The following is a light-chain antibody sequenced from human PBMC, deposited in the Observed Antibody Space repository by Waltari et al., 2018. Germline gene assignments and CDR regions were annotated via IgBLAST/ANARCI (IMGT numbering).Light chain of an antibody. CDR1: SLRIYY. Sequence: SSELTQDPAVSVALGQTVRITCQGDSLRIYYVIWFLQKPGQAPALVIYGKNSRPSGIPDRFSASSSGSTASLTIIGAQAEDEADYYCHSRDISGDVLIGGGTKLTVV. CDR2: GKN. J-gene: IGLJ2*01. V-gene: IGLV3-19*01. CDR3: HSRDISGDVL.